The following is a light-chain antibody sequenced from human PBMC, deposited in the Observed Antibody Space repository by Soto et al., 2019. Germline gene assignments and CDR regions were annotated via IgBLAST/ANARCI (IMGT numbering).Light chain of an antibody. V-gene: IGKV3D-15*01. J-gene: IGKJ4*01. Sequence: ELLLTHSPVTLSVSPGETATLSCRASQSVFGNLAWYQQKPGQAPRLLVFAASARAAGIPARFSGGGPGTEYTLTISSLQSEDFAAYYCQQYNNWPLLSFGGGTKVDIK. CDR2: AAS. CDR1: QSVFGN. CDR3: QQYNNWPLLS.